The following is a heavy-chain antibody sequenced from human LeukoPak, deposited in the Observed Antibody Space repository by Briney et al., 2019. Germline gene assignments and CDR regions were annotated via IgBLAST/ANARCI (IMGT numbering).Heavy chain of an antibody. Sequence: GGSLRLSCAASGFTFSDYYMSWIRQAPEKGLEWVSYISSSGSTIYYADSVKGRFTISRDNAKNSLYLQMNSLRAEDTAVYYCARGHDLFRLTKQQLVHNLWFDPWGQGTLVTVSS. CDR2: ISSSGSTI. D-gene: IGHD6-13*01. V-gene: IGHV3-11*01. CDR1: GFTFSDYY. J-gene: IGHJ5*02. CDR3: ARGHDLFRLTKQQLVHNLWFDP.